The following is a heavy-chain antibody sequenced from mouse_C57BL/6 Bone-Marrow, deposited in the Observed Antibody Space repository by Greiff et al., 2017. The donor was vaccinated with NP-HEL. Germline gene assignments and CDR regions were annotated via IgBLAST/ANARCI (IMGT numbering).Heavy chain of an antibody. D-gene: IGHD2-4*01. J-gene: IGHJ2*01. CDR2: IHPNSGST. Sequence: VQLQQPGAELVKPGASVKLSCKASGYTFTSYWMHWVKQRPGQGLEWIGMIHPNSGSTNYNEKFKSKATLTVDKSSSTAYMQLSSLTSEDSAVYYCALYDYDLDYWGQGTTLTVSS. V-gene: IGHV1-64*01. CDR3: ALYDYDLDY. CDR1: GYTFTSYW.